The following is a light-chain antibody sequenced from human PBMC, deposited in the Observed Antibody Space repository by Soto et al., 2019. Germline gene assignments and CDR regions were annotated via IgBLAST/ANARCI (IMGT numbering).Light chain of an antibody. CDR3: QQYGSSPLT. Sequence: EIVLTQSPCTLSLSTGERATLSCRASQSVSSSYLAWYQQKTGQAPRLLIYGASSRATGIPDRFSGSGYGTDFNLTISRLETEDFAVYYCQQYGSSPLTFGGGTKVDIK. J-gene: IGKJ4*01. CDR2: GAS. CDR1: QSVSSSY. V-gene: IGKV3-20*01.